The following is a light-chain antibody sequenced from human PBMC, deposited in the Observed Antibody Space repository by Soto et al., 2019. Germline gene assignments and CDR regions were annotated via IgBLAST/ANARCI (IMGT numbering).Light chain of an antibody. Sequence: DIVMTQTPLSLPVTPGEPASISCRSSQSLLDSDDGNTYLDWYLQKPGQSPQLLIYTLSYRASAVTARFGGSVSRIVFTLTISSPELEDVAVYCCQQYTKWIFTFGPGTKVAIK. V-gene: IGKV2-40*01. J-gene: IGKJ3*01. CDR2: TLS. CDR1: QSLLDSDDGNTY. CDR3: QQYTKWIFT.